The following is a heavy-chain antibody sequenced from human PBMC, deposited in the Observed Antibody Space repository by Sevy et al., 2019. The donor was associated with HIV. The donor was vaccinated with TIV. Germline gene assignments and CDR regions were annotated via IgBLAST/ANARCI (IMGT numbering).Heavy chain of an antibody. CDR3: SRGFDTPRGFDP. V-gene: IGHV4-4*02. Sequence: SETLSLTCGASGFSISSSNWWHLVRQPPGKVLEGVGEIYHSGSTNYNPSLKSRVTISVDNSKNQFSLKLNSVTAADTAVYYCSRGFDTPRGFDPWGQGTLVTVSS. CDR2: IYHSGST. J-gene: IGHJ5*02. D-gene: IGHD3-10*01. CDR1: GFSISSSNW.